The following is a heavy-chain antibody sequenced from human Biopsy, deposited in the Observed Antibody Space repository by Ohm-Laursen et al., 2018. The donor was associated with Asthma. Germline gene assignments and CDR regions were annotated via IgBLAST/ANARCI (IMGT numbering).Heavy chain of an antibody. D-gene: IGHD2-21*01. J-gene: IGHJ4*02. CDR2: ISSDVRE. V-gene: IGHV3-30*03. CDR1: GFTFRNFG. Sequence: SLRLSCAASGFTFRNFGMHWVRQAPGKGLEWVALISSDVREWYADSVKGRFTISRDNSKNTLDLQMNSLRGDDTAVYYCVRWRSAYPDHYSDFWGLGTLVTVSS. CDR3: VRWRSAYPDHYSDF.